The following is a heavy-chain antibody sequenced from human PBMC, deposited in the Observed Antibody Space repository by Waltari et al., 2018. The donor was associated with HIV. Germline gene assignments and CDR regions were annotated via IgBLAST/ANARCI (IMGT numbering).Heavy chain of an antibody. V-gene: IGHV3-33*01. CDR3: ARHPTPFTGYNSFDY. J-gene: IGHJ4*02. Sequence: QVQLVESGGGVVQPGRSLRLSCAASGFTFSCYGIHWVRQAPGKGLDWVAVIWFDGVNKYYADSVKGRFTISRDNSKNTLYLQMNSLRAEDTAVYYCARHPTPFTGYNSFDYWGQGTLVTVSS. CDR2: IWFDGVNK. CDR1: GFTFSCYG. D-gene: IGHD5-12*01.